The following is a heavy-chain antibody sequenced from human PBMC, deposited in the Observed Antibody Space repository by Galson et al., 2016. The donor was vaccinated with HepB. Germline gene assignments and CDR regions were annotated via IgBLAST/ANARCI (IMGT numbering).Heavy chain of an antibody. Sequence: SLRLSCAASGFTSNSFGMHWVRQAPGKGLEWVAVLWYDGSNKYYGDSVKGRFTISRDNSKNTLYLQMNSLRAEDTAIYYCAREAPIAAPGANDCWGQGTQVTVSS. CDR2: LWYDGSNK. CDR1: GFTSNSFG. CDR3: AREAPIAAPGANDC. V-gene: IGHV3-33*01. J-gene: IGHJ4*02. D-gene: IGHD6-13*01.